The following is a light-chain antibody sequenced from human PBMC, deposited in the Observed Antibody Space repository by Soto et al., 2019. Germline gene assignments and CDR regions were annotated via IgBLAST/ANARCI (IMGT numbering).Light chain of an antibody. Sequence: EIVLTQSPGNLSLSPGERATLSCRASQSVSSSYLAWYQQKPGQAPRLLIYRTSNRATGIPDRFSGSGSGTVFTLTISRLEPEDFAVYWCQQYDSSPRTFGQGTKVEIK. CDR1: QSVSSSY. J-gene: IGKJ1*01. CDR2: RTS. CDR3: QQYDSSPRT. V-gene: IGKV3-20*01.